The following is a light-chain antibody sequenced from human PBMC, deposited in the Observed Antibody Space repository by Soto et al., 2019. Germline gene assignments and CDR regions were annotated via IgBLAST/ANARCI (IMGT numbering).Light chain of an antibody. J-gene: IGKJ2*01. CDR1: QSLSNNY. V-gene: IGKV3-20*01. CDR3: QQYGSSLGYA. Sequence: EIVLTQSPGTLSLSPGERATLSCRASQSLSNNYLAWYQQKPGQAPRLLIYGASGRATGVPDRFSGSGSGTDFTFTITRLEPEDFAVYYCQQYGSSLGYAFGQGTKLEMK. CDR2: GAS.